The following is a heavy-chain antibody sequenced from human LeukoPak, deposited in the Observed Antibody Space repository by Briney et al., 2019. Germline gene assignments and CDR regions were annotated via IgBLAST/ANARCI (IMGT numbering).Heavy chain of an antibody. CDR2: IDPNSGDT. Sequence: GASVKVSCKASGYTLTDSYMHWVRQAAGQGLEWLAWIDPNSGDTNYAQKFQGRVTVTRDTSISTAYTELSGLTSDDTAVYYCATEEQYRNYFDHWGQGTLVTVSS. V-gene: IGHV1-2*02. CDR1: GYTLTDSY. CDR3: ATEEQYRNYFDH. D-gene: IGHD5-18*01. J-gene: IGHJ4*02.